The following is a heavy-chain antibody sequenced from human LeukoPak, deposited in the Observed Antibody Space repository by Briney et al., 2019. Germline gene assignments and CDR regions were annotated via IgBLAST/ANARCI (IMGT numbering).Heavy chain of an antibody. Sequence: SETLSLTCTVSGASISSYYWSWIRQPPGKGLEWVGYIHYSGSTNYNPSLKSRVTISVDTSENQFSLKLSSVTAADTAVYYCARHPKSIGYFDYWGQGTLVTVSS. CDR2: IHYSGST. V-gene: IGHV4-59*08. CDR3: ARHPKSIGYFDY. CDR1: GASISSYY. J-gene: IGHJ4*02.